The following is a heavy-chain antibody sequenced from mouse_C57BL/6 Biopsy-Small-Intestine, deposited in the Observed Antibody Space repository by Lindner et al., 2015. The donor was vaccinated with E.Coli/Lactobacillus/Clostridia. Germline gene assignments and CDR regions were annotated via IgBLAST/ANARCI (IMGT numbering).Heavy chain of an antibody. Sequence: SVKVSCKASGYTFVGYYIHWVRQAPGQGLEWMGRINPNSGTTNYAQNLQGRVTITRVTSISTAYMELSRLRSDDTAVYFCAREYGASYYFYYYMDVWGQGTTVTVSS. CDR2: INPNSGTT. CDR1: GYTFVGYY. J-gene: IGHJ1*01. CDR3: AREYGASYYFYYYMDV. D-gene: IGHD2-10*01. V-gene: IGHV1-64*01.